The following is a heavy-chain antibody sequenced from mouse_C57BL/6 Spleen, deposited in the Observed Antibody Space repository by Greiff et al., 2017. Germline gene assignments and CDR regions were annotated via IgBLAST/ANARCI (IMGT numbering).Heavy chain of an antibody. CDR2: INPSSGYT. V-gene: IGHV1-7*01. Sequence: VQLQQSGAELAKPGASVKLSCKASGYTFTSYWMHWVKQRPGQGLEWIGYINPSSGYTKYNQKFKDKATLTADKSSSTAYMQLSSLTYEDSAVYFCESGGYYEVDYCAMDYWGQGTSVTVSS. CDR1: GYTFTSYW. CDR3: ESGGYYEVDYCAMDY. D-gene: IGHD2-3*01. J-gene: IGHJ4*01.